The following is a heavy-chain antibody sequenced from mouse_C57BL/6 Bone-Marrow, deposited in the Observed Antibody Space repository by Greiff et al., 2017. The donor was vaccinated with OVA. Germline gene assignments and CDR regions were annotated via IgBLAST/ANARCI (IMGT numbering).Heavy chain of an antibody. Sequence: QVQLQQPGAELVKPGASVKLSCKASGYTFTSYWMQWVKQRPGQGLEWIGEIDPSDSYTNYNQKFKGKATLTVDTSSSTAYTQLSSLTSEDSAVYYCARFAYWGQGTLVTVSA. J-gene: IGHJ3*01. CDR2: IDPSDSYT. V-gene: IGHV1-50*01. CDR3: ARFAY. CDR1: GYTFTSYW.